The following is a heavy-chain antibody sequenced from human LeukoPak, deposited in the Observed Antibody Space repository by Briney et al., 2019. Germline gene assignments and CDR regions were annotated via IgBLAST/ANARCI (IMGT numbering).Heavy chain of an antibody. V-gene: IGHV3-33*06. CDR3: AKDVLRRGWELPHY. CDR2: IWYDGSNK. Sequence: GRSLRLSCAASGFTFSSYGMHWVRQAPGKGLEWVAVIWYDGSNKYYADSVKGRFTISRDNSKNTLYLQMNSLRAEDTAVYYCAKDVLRRGWELPHYWGQGTLVTVSS. J-gene: IGHJ4*02. CDR1: GFTFSSYG. D-gene: IGHD1-26*01.